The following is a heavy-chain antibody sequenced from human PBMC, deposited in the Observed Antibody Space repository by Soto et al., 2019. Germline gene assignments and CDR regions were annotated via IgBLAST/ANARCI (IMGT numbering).Heavy chain of an antibody. J-gene: IGHJ6*02. V-gene: IGHV1-69*08. CDR2: IIPILGIA. Sequence: QVQLVQSGAEVKKPGSSVKVSCKASGGTFSRYSITWVRQAPGHGLEWIGRIIPILGIASYEQKFQGRVAITADESTSTADMELSSLRYDDTAVYYCAREDRDRETGLVPAAIDGMDVWGQGTTVTVSS. CDR1: GGTFSRYS. D-gene: IGHD2-2*01. CDR3: AREDRDRETGLVPAAIDGMDV.